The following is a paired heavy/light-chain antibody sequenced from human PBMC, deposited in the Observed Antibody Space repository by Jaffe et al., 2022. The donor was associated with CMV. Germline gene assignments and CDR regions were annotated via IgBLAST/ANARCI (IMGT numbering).Light chain of an antibody. CDR3: QQYNSYPFT. J-gene: IGKJ3*01. Sequence: DIQMTQSPSTLSASVGDRVTITCRASQSISSWLAWYQQKPGKAPKLLIYKASSLESGVPSRFSGSGSGTEFTLTISSLQPDDFATYYCQQYNSYPFTFGPGTKVDIK. CDR2: KAS. CDR1: QSISSW. V-gene: IGKV1-5*03.
Heavy chain of an antibody. J-gene: IGHJ6*02. Sequence: QVQLVQSGAEVKKPGASVKVSCKASGYTFTSYGISWVRQAPGQGLEWMGWISAYNGNTNYAQKLQGRVTMTTDTSTSTAYMELRSLRSDDTAVYYCARERPTGYSSSWYATALNYYYYGMDVWGQGTTVTVSS. D-gene: IGHD6-13*01. V-gene: IGHV1-18*01. CDR3: ARERPTGYSSSWYATALNYYYYGMDV. CDR1: GYTFTSYG. CDR2: ISAYNGNT.